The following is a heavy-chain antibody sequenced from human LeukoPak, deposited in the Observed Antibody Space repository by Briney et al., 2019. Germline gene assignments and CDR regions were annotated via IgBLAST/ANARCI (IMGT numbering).Heavy chain of an antibody. CDR2: ISWNSGTI. CDR3: AKDSGSRSFYFDF. CDR1: GFTFDDYA. Sequence: GRTLRLSCVASGFTFDDYAMHWVRQAPGKGLEWVSGISWNSGTIAYADSVKGRFTISRDNAKNSLYLQMNSLRAEDTALYYCAKDSGSRSFYFDFWGQGTLVTVSS. V-gene: IGHV3-9*01. D-gene: IGHD1-26*01. J-gene: IGHJ4*02.